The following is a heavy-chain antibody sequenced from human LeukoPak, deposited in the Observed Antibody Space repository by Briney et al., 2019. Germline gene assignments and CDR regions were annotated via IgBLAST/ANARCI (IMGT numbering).Heavy chain of an antibody. J-gene: IGHJ1*01. CDR1: GFTFNIYA. Sequence: GGSLRLSCAASGFTFNIYAMSWVRQAPGKGLEWVSAISETSRKTYYADSVMGRFTISRDSSKNTLYLQMNGLRDEDTAVYYCVQEARRDGYKLAPVAEHWGQGTLVTVSS. CDR2: ISETSRKT. V-gene: IGHV3-23*01. CDR3: VQEARRDGYKLAPVAEH. D-gene: IGHD5-24*01.